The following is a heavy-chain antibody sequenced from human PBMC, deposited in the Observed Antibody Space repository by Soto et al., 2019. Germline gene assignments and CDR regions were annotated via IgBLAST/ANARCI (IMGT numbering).Heavy chain of an antibody. CDR2: ISYDGSNK. Sequence: QVQLVESGGGVVQPGRSLRLSCAASGFTFSSYAMHWVRQAPGKGLEWVAVISYDGSNKYYADSVKGRFTISRDNSKNTQYQQMNSLRAEGTAVDYCARGPTSWDKGGWDYYYYGMDVWGEGTTVIVS. D-gene: IGHD3-16*01. CDR1: GFTFSSYA. J-gene: IGHJ6*02. CDR3: ARGPTSWDKGGWDYYYYGMDV. V-gene: IGHV3-30-3*01.